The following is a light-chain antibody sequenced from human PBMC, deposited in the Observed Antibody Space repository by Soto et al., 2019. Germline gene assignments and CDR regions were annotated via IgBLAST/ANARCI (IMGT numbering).Light chain of an antibody. V-gene: IGLV1-40*01. CDR3: QSYDSSLSGVV. J-gene: IGLJ2*01. Sequence: QSVLTQPPSVSGAPGQRVTISCTGSSSNIGAGYDVHWYQQLPGTAPKFLIYGNNNRPSGVPDRFSGSKSGTSASLAITGLQAEDEADYYCQSYDSSLSGVVFGGGTKLTVL. CDR2: GNN. CDR1: SSNIGAGYD.